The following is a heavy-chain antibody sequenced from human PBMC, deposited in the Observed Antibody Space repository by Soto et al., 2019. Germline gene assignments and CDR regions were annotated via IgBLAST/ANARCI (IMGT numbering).Heavy chain of an antibody. J-gene: IGHJ3*02. D-gene: IGHD2-2*01. CDR2: ISYDGSNK. Sequence: VGSLRLSCAASRFTFSSYAMHWVRQAPGKGLEWVAVISYDGSNKYYADSVKGRFTISRDNSKNTLYLQMNSLRAEDTAVYYCARESYCSSTSCYWPDAFDIWGQGTMVTVSS. CDR3: ARESYCSSTSCYWPDAFDI. CDR1: RFTFSSYA. V-gene: IGHV3-30-3*01.